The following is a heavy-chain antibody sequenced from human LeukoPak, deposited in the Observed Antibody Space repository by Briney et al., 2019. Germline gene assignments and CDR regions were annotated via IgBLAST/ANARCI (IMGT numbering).Heavy chain of an antibody. CDR2: IYYSGST. V-gene: IGHV4-61*01. CDR3: ARGSDYGYVDY. J-gene: IGHJ4*02. Sequence: SETLSLTCTVSGGSFSSGSYYWSWIRQPPGKGLEWIGYIYYSGSTNYNPSLKSRVTISVDTSKNQFSLKLSSVTAADTAVYYCARGSDYGYVDYWGQGTLVTVSS. D-gene: IGHD3-16*01. CDR1: GGSFSSGSYY.